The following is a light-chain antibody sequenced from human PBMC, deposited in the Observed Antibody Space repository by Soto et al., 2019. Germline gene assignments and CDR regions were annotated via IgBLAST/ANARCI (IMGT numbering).Light chain of an antibody. J-gene: IGLJ2*01. Sequence: QSVLTQPPSVSGAPGQRVTISCTGISSNIGAGYDVHWYQQLPGTAPKLPIYGNSNRPSGFADRISGSKSVTSASLAITGLQAEDEADYYCQSYDSSLSGVVFGGGTKLTVL. CDR2: GNS. CDR3: QSYDSSLSGVV. V-gene: IGLV1-40*01. CDR1: SSNIGAGYD.